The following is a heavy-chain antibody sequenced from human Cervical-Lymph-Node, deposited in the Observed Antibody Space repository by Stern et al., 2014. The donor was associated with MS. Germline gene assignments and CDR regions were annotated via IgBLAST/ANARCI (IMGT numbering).Heavy chain of an antibody. Sequence: VQLVESGGGVVQPGRSLRLSCAASGFIFSSYGMHWVRQAPGKGLEWVTVISYDGTNKYYADSVKGRFTISRDNSKNTVYLQIISLRPEDTAMYYFAKTHAASGLGVLPESWGQGTLVTVSS. CDR1: GFIFSSYG. CDR2: ISYDGTNK. D-gene: IGHD6-25*01. J-gene: IGHJ5*02. V-gene: IGHV3-30*18. CDR3: AKTHAASGLGVLPES.